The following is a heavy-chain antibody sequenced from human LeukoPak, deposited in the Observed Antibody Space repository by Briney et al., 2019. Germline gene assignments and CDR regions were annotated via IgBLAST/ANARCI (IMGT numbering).Heavy chain of an antibody. CDR2: IYYSGST. CDR3: ARHSSDIVVVVAATSVWSDP. Sequence: SETLSLTCTVSGGSISSSSYYWGWIRQPPGKGLEWIGSIYYSGSTYYNPSLKSRVTISVDTSKNQFSLKLSSVTAADTAVYYCARHSSDIVVVVAATSVWSDPWGQGTLVTVSS. J-gene: IGHJ5*02. D-gene: IGHD2-15*01. V-gene: IGHV4-39*01. CDR1: GGSISSSSYY.